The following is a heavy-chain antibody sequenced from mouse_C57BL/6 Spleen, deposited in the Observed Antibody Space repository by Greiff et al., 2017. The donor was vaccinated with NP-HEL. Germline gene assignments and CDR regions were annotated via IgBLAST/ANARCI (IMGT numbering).Heavy chain of an antibody. CDR1: GFTFSSYA. CDR2: ISDGGSYT. V-gene: IGHV5-4*01. D-gene: IGHD1-1*01. CDR3: ARDGGVAPYWYFDV. J-gene: IGHJ1*03. Sequence: EVQLVESGGGLVKPGGSLKLSCAASGFTFSSYAMSWVRQTPEKRLEWVATISDGGSYTYYPDNVKGRFTISRDNAKNNLYLQMSHLKSEDTAMYYCARDGGVAPYWYFDVWGTGTTVTVSS.